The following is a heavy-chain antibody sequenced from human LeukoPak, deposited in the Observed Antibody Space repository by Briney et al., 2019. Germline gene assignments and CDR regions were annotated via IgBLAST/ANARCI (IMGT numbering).Heavy chain of an antibody. V-gene: IGHV3-74*01. CDR2: LNTGGNST. CDR1: GFNFSNYW. CDR3: TREGAYDSGTYGAGDY. Sequence: GGSLRLSCTASGFNFSNYWMHWVRQAPGKGLVWVSRLNTGGNSTIYADSVRGRFIISRDNAKSTLYLQMNSLRADDTGVYYCTREGAYDSGTYGAGDYWGQGTLVTVSS. D-gene: IGHD3-10*01. J-gene: IGHJ4*02.